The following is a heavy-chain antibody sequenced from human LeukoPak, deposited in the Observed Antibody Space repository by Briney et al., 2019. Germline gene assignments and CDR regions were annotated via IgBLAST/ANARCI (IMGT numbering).Heavy chain of an antibody. J-gene: IGHJ4*02. CDR3: ASAGSGLY. CDR2: ISSSSSTI. D-gene: IGHD6-19*01. Sequence: GGSLRLSCAASAFSFIRYSRNGFRQAPGKGLEWVSYISSSSSTIYYADSVKGRFTISRDNAKNSLYLQMNSLRDEDTAVYYCASAGSGLYWGQGTLVTVSS. CDR1: AFSFIRYS. V-gene: IGHV3-48*02.